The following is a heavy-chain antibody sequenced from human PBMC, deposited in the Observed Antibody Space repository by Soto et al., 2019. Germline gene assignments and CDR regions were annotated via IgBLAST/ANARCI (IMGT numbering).Heavy chain of an antibody. CDR2: IIPIFGTA. J-gene: IGHJ3*02. CDR3: ARGGDYSAFDI. D-gene: IGHD4-17*01. V-gene: IGHV1-69*06. Sequence: AAVKVSCKASGGTFSSYAISWVRQAPGQGLEWMGGIIPIFGTANYAQKFQGRVTITADKSTSTAYMELSSLRSEDTAVYYCARGGDYSAFDIWGQGTMVTVSS. CDR1: GGTFSSYA.